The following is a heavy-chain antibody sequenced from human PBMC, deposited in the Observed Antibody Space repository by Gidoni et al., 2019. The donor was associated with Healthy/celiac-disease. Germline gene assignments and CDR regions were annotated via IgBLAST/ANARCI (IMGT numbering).Heavy chain of an antibody. CDR1: GFTFSSYA. D-gene: IGHD3-22*01. Sequence: QVQLVESGGGVVQPGRSLRLSCAASGFTFSSYAMHWVRQAPGKGLEWVAVISYDGSNKYYADSVKGRFTISRDKSKNTLYLQMNSLRAEDTAVYYCARDLNYYDSSGYSYFDYWGQGTLVTVSS. CDR2: ISYDGSNK. J-gene: IGHJ4*02. CDR3: ARDLNYYDSSGYSYFDY. V-gene: IGHV3-30-3*01.